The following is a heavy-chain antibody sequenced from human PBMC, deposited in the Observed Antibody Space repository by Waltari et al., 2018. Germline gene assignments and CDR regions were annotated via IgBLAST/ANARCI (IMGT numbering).Heavy chain of an antibody. D-gene: IGHD1-7*01. CDR3: ATFGGNSNWFDP. J-gene: IGHJ5*02. V-gene: IGHV1-69*01. Sequence: QVQLVQSGAEVKNPGSTLKVSCKTSGGAFSTYAISWVRQAPGQGLEWMGIIPISGTADYSQKFRGRITITADESTSTAYMELSGLKSDDTAVYYCATFGGNSNWFDPWGQGTLVTVSS. CDR1: GGAFSTYA. CDR2: IIPISGTA.